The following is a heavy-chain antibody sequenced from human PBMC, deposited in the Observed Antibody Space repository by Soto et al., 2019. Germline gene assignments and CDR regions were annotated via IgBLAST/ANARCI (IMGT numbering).Heavy chain of an antibody. CDR3: TRTSYQDS. CDR1: GYTFTSYD. J-gene: IGHJ4*02. CDR2: INPNNGNT. Sequence: QVQLVQSGAEVKKPGASVKVSCKASGYTFTSYDINWVRQAAGQGLEWMGRINPNNGNTAYAQKFQDRVTMTRNTSISTAYVELNSLRSDDTAIYYCTRTSYQDSWGQGTLVTVSA. D-gene: IGHD2-2*01. V-gene: IGHV1-8*01.